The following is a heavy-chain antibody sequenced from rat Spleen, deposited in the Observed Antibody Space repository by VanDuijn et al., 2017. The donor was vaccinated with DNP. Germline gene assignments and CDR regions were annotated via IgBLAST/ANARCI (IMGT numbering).Heavy chain of an antibody. J-gene: IGHJ3*01. CDR1: GFTFSDYY. CDR3: ARPASGWFAY. CDR2: ITYDGAAS. D-gene: IGHD4-3*01. V-gene: IGHV5-22*01. Sequence: EVQLVESGGGLVQPGRSLKLSCAASGFTFSDYYMAWVRQAPTKGLEWVAYITYDGAASYYGDSVKGRFTISRDNAKSTLYLQMNSLRSEDMATYYCARPASGWFAYWGQGTLVTVSS.